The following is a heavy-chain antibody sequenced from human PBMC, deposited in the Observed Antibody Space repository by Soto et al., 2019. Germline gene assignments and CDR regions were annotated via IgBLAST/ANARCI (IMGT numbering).Heavy chain of an antibody. J-gene: IGHJ6*02. CDR2: INAGNGNT. Sequence: ASVKVSCKASGYTFTSYAMHWVRQAPGQRLEWMGWINAGNGNTKYSQKFQGRVTITRDTSASTAYMELSSLRSEDTAVYYCASSYSKYEGGDYYYYGMDVWGQGTTVTVSS. D-gene: IGHD4-4*01. CDR1: GYTFTSYA. CDR3: ASSYSKYEGGDYYYYGMDV. V-gene: IGHV1-3*01.